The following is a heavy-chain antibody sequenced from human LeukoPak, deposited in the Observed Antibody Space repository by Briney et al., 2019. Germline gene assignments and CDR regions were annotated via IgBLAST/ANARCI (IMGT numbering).Heavy chain of an antibody. CDR2: IYYSGST. J-gene: IGHJ4*02. Sequence: PSETLSLTCTVSGGSISSSTYYWGWIRQPPGKGLQWIGSIYYSGSTYYNPPLKSRVTISVDTSKNQFSLKLSSVTAADTGLYYCARRLMLRSFDYWGQGTLVSVSS. CDR1: GGSISSSTYY. CDR3: ARRLMLRSFDY. V-gene: IGHV4-39*01. D-gene: IGHD3-16*01.